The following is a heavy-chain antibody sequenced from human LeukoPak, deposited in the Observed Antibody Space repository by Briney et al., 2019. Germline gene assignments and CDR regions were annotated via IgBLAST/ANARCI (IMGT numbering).Heavy chain of an antibody. D-gene: IGHD5-18*01. CDR2: IYYSGST. J-gene: IGHJ1*01. Sequence: SETLSLTCTVSGGSISSYYWSWIRQPPGKGLEWIGYIYYSGSTNYNPSLKSRVTISVDTSKNQFSLKLSSVTAADTAVYYCARSLGYSYGHTXFXXWGXXXLVT. V-gene: IGHV4-59*01. CDR1: GGSISSYY. CDR3: ARSLGYSYGHTXFXX.